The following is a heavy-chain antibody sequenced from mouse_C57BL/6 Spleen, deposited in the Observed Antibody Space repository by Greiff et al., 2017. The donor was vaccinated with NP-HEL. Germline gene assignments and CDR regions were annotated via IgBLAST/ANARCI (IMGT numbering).Heavy chain of an antibody. D-gene: IGHD2-1*01. V-gene: IGHV1-7*01. J-gene: IGHJ2*01. Sequence: QVQLQQSGADLAKPGASVKLSCKASGYTFTSYWMHWVKQRPGQGLEWIGYINPSSGYTKYNQKFKDKATLTADKSSSTAYMQLSSLTYEDSAVYYCARMNGNLREGFDYWGQGTTLTVSS. CDR3: ARMNGNLREGFDY. CDR2: INPSSGYT. CDR1: GYTFTSYW.